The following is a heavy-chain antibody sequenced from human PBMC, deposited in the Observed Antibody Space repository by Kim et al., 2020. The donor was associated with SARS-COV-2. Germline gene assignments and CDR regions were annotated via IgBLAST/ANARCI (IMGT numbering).Heavy chain of an antibody. V-gene: IGHV1-2*06. CDR1: GYTFTGYY. CDR3: ARLSPGVRWGFNSLMDYGDPY. J-gene: IGHJ4*02. D-gene: IGHD4-17*01. CDR2: INPNSGGT. Sequence: ASVKVSCKASGYTFTGYYMHWVRQAPGQGLEWMGRINPNSGGTNYAQKFQGRVTMTRDTSISTAYMELSRLRSDDTAVYYCARLSPGVRWGFNSLMDYGDPYWGQGTLVTVSS.